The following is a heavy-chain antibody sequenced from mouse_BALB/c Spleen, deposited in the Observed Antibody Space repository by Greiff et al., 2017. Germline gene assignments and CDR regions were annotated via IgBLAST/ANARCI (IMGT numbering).Heavy chain of an antibody. CDR3: ARRTLAMDY. Sequence: EVMLVESGPGLVKPSQSLSLTCTVTGYSITSDYAWNWIRQFPGNKLEWMGYISYSGSTSYNPSLKSRISITRDTSKNQFFLQLNSVTTEDTATYYCARRTLAMDYWGQGTSVTVSS. CDR2: ISYSGST. V-gene: IGHV3-2*02. CDR1: GYSITSDYA. J-gene: IGHJ4*01.